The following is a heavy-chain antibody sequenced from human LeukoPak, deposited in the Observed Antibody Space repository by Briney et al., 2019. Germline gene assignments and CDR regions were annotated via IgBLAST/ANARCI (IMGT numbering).Heavy chain of an antibody. Sequence: GASVKVSCKASGYTFTGYYMHWVRQAPGQGLEWMGWINPNSGGTNYAQKFQGRVTMTRDTSISTAYMELSRLRSDDTAVYYCARGVLLWFGETGTADYWGQGTLVTVSS. V-gene: IGHV1-2*02. J-gene: IGHJ4*02. CDR1: GYTFTGYY. D-gene: IGHD3-10*01. CDR3: ARGVLLWFGETGTADY. CDR2: INPNSGGT.